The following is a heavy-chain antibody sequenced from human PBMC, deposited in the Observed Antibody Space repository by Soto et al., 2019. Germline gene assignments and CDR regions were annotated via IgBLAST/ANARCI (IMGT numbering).Heavy chain of an antibody. CDR3: TTRGSGWYYYYYMDV. V-gene: IGHV3-15*01. Sequence: GGSLRLSCAASGFTFSNAWMSWVHQAPGKGLEWVGRIKSKTDGGTTDYAAPVKGRFTISRDDSKNTLYLQMNSLKTEDTAVYYCTTRGSGWYYYYYMDVWGKGTTVTVSS. J-gene: IGHJ6*03. CDR1: GFTFSNAW. D-gene: IGHD3-10*01. CDR2: IKSKTDGGTT.